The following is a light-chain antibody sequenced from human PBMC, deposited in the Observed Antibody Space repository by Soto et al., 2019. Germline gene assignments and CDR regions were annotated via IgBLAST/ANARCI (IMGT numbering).Light chain of an antibody. V-gene: IGLV2-14*03. CDR1: SSDVGGYNF. J-gene: IGLJ1*01. CDR2: GVS. CDR3: CSYASSTSYV. Sequence: QSALTQPASVSGSPGQSITISCTGTSSDVGGYNFVTWYQQHPGEAPKLMIHGVSSRASGVPNRFSGSKSGTTASLTISGLQAEDEADYYCCSYASSTSYVFGTGTKVTVL.